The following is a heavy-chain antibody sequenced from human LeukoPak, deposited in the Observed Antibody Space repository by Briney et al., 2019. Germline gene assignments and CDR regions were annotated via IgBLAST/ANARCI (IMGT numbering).Heavy chain of an antibody. J-gene: IGHJ4*02. CDR2: INPSGGST. D-gene: IGHD6-19*01. CDR3: ARDPKLIAVAGQKDY. V-gene: IGHV1-46*01. CDR1: GYTFTSYY. Sequence: ASVKVSCKASGYTFTSYYMHWVRQAPGQGLEWMGIINPSGGSTSYAQKFQGRVTMARGTSTSTVYMELSSLRSEDTAVYYCARDPKLIAVAGQKDYWGQGTLVTVSS.